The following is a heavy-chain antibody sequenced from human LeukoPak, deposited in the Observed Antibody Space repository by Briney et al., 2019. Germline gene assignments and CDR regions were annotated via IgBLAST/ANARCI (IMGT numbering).Heavy chain of an antibody. CDR1: GGSISSSTYY. D-gene: IGHD6-13*01. V-gene: IGHV4-39*02. J-gene: IGHJ4*02. CDR3: ARRGNMAADY. CDR2: IYYSGST. Sequence: SETLSLTCTVSGGSISSSTYYWGWIRQPPGKGLEWIGSIYYSGSTYYNPSLKSRVTISVDTSKNHFSLKLTSVTAADTAVYYCARRGNMAADYWGQGTLVTVSS.